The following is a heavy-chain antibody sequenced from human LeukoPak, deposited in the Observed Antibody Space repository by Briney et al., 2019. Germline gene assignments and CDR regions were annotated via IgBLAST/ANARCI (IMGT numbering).Heavy chain of an antibody. D-gene: IGHD3-10*01. CDR3: AKTATLRITMVRGVYFDY. CDR2: ISGSGGST. V-gene: IGHV3-23*01. Sequence: GGSLRLSCAASGFTFSSYAMSWVRQAPGKGLEWVSAISGSGGSTYYADSVKGRFTISRDNSKNTLYLQMNSLRAEDTAVYYCAKTATLRITMVRGVYFDYWGQGTLITVSS. CDR1: GFTFSSYA. J-gene: IGHJ4*02.